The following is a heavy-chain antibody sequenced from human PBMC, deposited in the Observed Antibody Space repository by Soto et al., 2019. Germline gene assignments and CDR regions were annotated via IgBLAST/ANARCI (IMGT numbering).Heavy chain of an antibody. V-gene: IGHV4-31*03. Sequence: PSETLSLTCTVSGGSISSEGYYWSWFRQLPGKGLEWIGDIYYSGTTYHNPSLRSRLTISGDASKNQFSLKLSSVTDADTALYYCAGGRGYSYGPYYFDYWGQGTLVTVSS. CDR3: AGGRGYSYGPYYFDY. CDR1: GGSISSEGYY. D-gene: IGHD5-18*01. J-gene: IGHJ4*02. CDR2: IYYSGTT.